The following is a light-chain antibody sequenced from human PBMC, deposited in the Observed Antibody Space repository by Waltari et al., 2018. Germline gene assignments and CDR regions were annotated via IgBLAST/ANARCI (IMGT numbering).Light chain of an antibody. CDR3: QQYNNWPYT. CDR2: GAS. J-gene: IGKJ2*01. Sequence: EILMKQSPATLSVSPGERATLSYRASQSVGSNLAWYHQKPGQAPRLLIYGASTRATGIPASFSGSGSGTEFTLTISSLQSEDFAFYYCQQYNNWPYTFGQGTKLEIK. V-gene: IGKV3-15*01. CDR1: QSVGSN.